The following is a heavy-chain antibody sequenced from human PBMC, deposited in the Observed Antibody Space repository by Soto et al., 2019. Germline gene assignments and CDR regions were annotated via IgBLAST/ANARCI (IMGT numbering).Heavy chain of an antibody. D-gene: IGHD3-10*01. CDR1: GFTFSSYA. J-gene: IGHJ4*02. CDR3: AKPRGYGGNFVYYFDY. CDR2: ISGSGGST. V-gene: IGHV3-23*01. Sequence: GGSLRLSCAASGFTFSSYAMSWVRQAPGKGLEWVSAISGSGGSTYYADSVKGRFTISRDNSKNTLYLQMNSLRAEDTAVYYCAKPRGYGGNFVYYFDYWGQGTLVTVSS.